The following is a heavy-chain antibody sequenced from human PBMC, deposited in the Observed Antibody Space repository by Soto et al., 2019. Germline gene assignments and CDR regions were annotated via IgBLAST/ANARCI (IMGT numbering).Heavy chain of an antibody. V-gene: IGHV4-39*01. CDR1: GGSISSSSYY. Sequence: SETLSLTCTVSGGSISSSSYYWCWIRQPPGKGLEWIGSIYYSGSTYYNPSLKSRVTISVDTSKNQFSLKLSSVTAADTAVYYCARLPNKRAAAGRGDYYYGMDVWGQGTTVTV. CDR2: IYYSGST. CDR3: ARLPNKRAAAGRGDYYYGMDV. J-gene: IGHJ6*02. D-gene: IGHD6-13*01.